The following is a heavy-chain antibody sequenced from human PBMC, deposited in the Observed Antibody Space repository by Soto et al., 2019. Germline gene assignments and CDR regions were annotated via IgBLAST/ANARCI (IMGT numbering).Heavy chain of an antibody. D-gene: IGHD3-16*01. V-gene: IGHV3-30-3*01. J-gene: IGHJ6*02. CDR1: GFTFSSYA. CDR3: SRDGGGDYYYYGMDV. Sequence: QVQLVESGGGVVQPGRSLRLSCAASGFTFSSYAMHWVRQAPGKGLEWVAVISYDGSNKYYADSVKGRFTISRDNSKNPLYLQMNRLRAEDTAGYYCSRDGGGDYYYYGMDVWGQGTTVTVSS. CDR2: ISYDGSNK.